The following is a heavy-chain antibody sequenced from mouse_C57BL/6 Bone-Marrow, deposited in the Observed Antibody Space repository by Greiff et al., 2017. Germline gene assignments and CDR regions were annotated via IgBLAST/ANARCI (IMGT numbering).Heavy chain of an antibody. CDR1: GYTFTSYW. CDR2: IYPGSGST. CDR3: ARDYGSSYAMDY. Sequence: QVQLQQPGAELVKPGASVKMSCKASGYTFTSYWITWVKQRPGQGLEWIGDIYPGSGSTTYNEKFKSKATLTVDTSSSTAYMQLSSLTSEDSAVYYCARDYGSSYAMDYWGQGTSVTVSS. D-gene: IGHD1-1*01. J-gene: IGHJ4*01. V-gene: IGHV1-55*01.